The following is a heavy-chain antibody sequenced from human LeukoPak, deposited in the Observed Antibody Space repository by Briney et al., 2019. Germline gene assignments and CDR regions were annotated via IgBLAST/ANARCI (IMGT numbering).Heavy chain of an antibody. J-gene: IGHJ5*02. CDR2: IYPGDSDT. CDR1: GYSFTSYW. D-gene: IGHD4-17*01. CDR3: ARHLDYGDYVNWFDP. V-gene: IGHV5-51*01. Sequence: GESLKISCRGSGYSFTSYWIGWVRQMPGKGLEWMGIIYPGDSDTRYSPSFQGQVTISADKSISTAYLQWSSLKASDTAMYYCARHLDYGDYVNWFDPWGQGTLVTVSS.